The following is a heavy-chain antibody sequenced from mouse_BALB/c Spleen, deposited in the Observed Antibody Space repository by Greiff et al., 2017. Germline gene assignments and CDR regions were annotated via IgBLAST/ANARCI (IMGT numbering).Heavy chain of an antibody. CDR2: ISYSGST. CDR3: ASTPFAY. J-gene: IGHJ3*01. Sequence: EVKLQESGPGLVKPSQSLSLTCTVTGYSITSDYAWNWIRQFPGNKLEWMGYISYSGSTSYNPSLKSRISITRDTSKNQFFLQLNSVTTEDTATYYCASTPFAYWGQGTLVTVSA. D-gene: IGHD2-1*01. V-gene: IGHV3-2*02. CDR1: GYSITSDYA.